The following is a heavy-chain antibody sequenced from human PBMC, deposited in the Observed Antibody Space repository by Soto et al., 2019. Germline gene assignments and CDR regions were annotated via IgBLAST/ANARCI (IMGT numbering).Heavy chain of an antibody. Sequence: GASVKVSCKASGYTFTSYGISCVRQAPGQRLAWIGWISGYNGNTKYAQKLQGRVTITVDTSKTTTSLKLRCDTSDDTAVYYWASSHAGAHITAAVHWGQGTLVTVSS. CDR2: ISGYNGNT. CDR3: ASSHAGAHITAAVH. CDR1: GYTFTSYG. J-gene: IGHJ4*02. D-gene: IGHD6-13*01. V-gene: IGHV1-18*01.